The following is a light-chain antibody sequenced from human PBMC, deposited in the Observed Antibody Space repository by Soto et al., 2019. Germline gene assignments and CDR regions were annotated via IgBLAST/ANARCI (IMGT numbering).Light chain of an antibody. Sequence: VLTQSPATLSLSPGESASLSCRASQSVGSNLAWYQQKPGQAPRLLIFDASTRAIDIPVRFSGSGSGTEFILTISSLQSEDFGVYYCQQHDNRPPWTFGQGTKVDIK. V-gene: IGKV3-15*01. CDR2: DAS. CDR3: QQHDNRPPWT. J-gene: IGKJ1*01. CDR1: QSVGSN.